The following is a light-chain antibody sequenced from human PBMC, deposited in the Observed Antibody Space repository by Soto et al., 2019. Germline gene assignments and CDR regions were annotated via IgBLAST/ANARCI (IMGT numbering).Light chain of an antibody. CDR1: QGVSSY. V-gene: IGKV1-9*01. J-gene: IGKJ4*01. CDR2: VAS. Sequence: DIPMTQSPSTLSGSVGEIVTITCRASQGVSSYLAWYQQKPGKAPKLLIYVASTLQSGVPSRFSGSGSGTDFTLTISSLQPEDFATYYCQQLERYPSTFGGGTKVHIK. CDR3: QQLERYPST.